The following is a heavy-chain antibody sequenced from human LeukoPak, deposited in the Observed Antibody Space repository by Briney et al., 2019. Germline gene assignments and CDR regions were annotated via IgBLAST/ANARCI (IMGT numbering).Heavy chain of an antibody. D-gene: IGHD1-26*01. CDR3: ARGNTWALRDGFDY. CDR1: GFTFSSYW. V-gene: IGHV3-7*01. J-gene: IGHJ4*02. Sequence: GGSLRLSCAASGFTFSSYWMSWVRPAPGKGLEWVANIKQDGSEKYYVDSVKGRFTISRDNAKNSLYLQMNSLRAEDTAVYYCARGNTWALRDGFDYWGQGTLVTVSS. CDR2: IKQDGSEK.